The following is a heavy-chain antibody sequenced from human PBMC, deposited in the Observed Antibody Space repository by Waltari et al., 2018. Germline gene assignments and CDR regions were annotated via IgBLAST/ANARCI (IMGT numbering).Heavy chain of an antibody. CDR2: INPNSGGT. CDR1: GYTFTGDY. J-gene: IGHJ4*02. CDR3: ARVVVDPYYYGSGSYGN. D-gene: IGHD3-10*01. V-gene: IGHV1-2*02. Sequence: QVQLVQSGAEVKKPGASVKVSCKASGYTFTGDYMHWVRQAPGKGLEWMGCINPNSGGTNYAQKFQGRVTMTRDTSISTAYMELSRLRSDDTAVYYCARVVVDPYYYGSGSYGNWGQGTLVTVSS.